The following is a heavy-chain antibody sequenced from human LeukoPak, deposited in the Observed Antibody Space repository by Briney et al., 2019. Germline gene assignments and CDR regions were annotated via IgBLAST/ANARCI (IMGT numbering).Heavy chain of an antibody. V-gene: IGHV3-30*03. CDR1: GFTFSSYS. CDR3: ARDGRRDLQYFDY. J-gene: IGHJ4*02. CDR2: ISYDGSNK. Sequence: GGSLRLSCAASGFTFSSYSMNWVRQAPGKGLEWVTLISYDGSNKFYADSVKGRFSISRDNSKNTLFLQMNSLRPEDTALYYCARDGRRDLQYFDYWGQGTLVTVSS. D-gene: IGHD5-24*01.